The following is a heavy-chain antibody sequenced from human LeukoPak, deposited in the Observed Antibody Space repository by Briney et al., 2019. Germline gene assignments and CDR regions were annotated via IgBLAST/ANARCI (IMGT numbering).Heavy chain of an antibody. CDR3: ARGTEAFDI. Sequence: SETLSLTCTVSGGSISSYYWSWIRQPPGKGLEWIGYIYYGGSTNYNPSLKSRVTISVDTSKNQFSLKLSSVTAADTAVYYCARGTEAFDIWGQGTMVTVSS. V-gene: IGHV4-59*01. CDR2: IYYGGST. J-gene: IGHJ3*02. CDR1: GGSISSYY. D-gene: IGHD1/OR15-1a*01.